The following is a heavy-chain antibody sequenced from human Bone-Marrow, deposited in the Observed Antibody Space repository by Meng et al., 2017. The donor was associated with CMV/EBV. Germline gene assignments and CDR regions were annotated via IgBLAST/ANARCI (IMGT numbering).Heavy chain of an antibody. Sequence: GESLKISCAASGFTFSSYSMNWVRQAPGKGLEWVSVFYRGGGGTNYVDSVRGRFTISKDYSKNTLYLQMNSLRVEDTAVYYCVKDDTSGWGDYWGKGILVTVSS. D-gene: IGHD2-2*01. J-gene: IGHJ4*02. CDR2: FYRGGGGT. CDR1: GFTFSSYS. V-gene: IGHV3-23*03. CDR3: VKDDTSGWGDY.